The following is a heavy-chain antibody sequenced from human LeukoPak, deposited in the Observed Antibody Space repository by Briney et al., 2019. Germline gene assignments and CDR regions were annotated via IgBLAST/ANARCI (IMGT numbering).Heavy chain of an antibody. Sequence: GRSLRLSCAASGFXFSSYSINWVRQAPGKGLEWVSSISSSSSYIYYADSVKGRFTISRDDAKNSLYLQMNSLRAEDTAVYYCARAHDYGDSGLDYWGQGTLVTVSS. J-gene: IGHJ4*02. CDR3: ARAHDYGDSGLDY. CDR1: GFXFSSYS. D-gene: IGHD4-17*01. CDR2: ISSSSSYI. V-gene: IGHV3-21*01.